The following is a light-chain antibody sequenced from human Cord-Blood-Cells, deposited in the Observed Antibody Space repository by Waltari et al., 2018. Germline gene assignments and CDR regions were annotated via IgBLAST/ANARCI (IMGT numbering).Light chain of an antibody. CDR3: SSYAGGYV. Sequence: QSALTQPPPASGSPGQSVTISCTGTSSDGGGYNYVSWYQQHPGKAPKLMIYEVSKRPSGVPDRFSGSKSGNTASLTVSGLQAEDEADYYCSSYAGGYVFGTGTKVTVL. CDR2: EVS. CDR1: SSDGGGYNY. J-gene: IGLJ1*01. V-gene: IGLV2-8*01.